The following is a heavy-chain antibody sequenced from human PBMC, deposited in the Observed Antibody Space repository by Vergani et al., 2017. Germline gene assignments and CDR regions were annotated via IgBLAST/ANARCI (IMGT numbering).Heavy chain of an antibody. CDR1: GGTFSSYT. CDR3: GRDRTGGNSFNWIDF. J-gene: IGHJ4*02. CDR2: IIPMLGIA. Sequence: QVQLVQSGAEVKKPGSSVKFSCKASGGTFSSYTISWVRQAPGQGLEWMGRIIPMLGIANYAQNFQGRVTILADKATTTDYMDLSSLRSEDTAVYYCGRDRTGGNSFNWIDFWGQGTLVTVSS. D-gene: IGHD4-23*01. V-gene: IGHV1-69*08.